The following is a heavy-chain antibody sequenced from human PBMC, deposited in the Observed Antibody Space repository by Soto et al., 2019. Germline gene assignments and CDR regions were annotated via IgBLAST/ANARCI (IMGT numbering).Heavy chain of an antibody. V-gene: IGHV3-30-3*01. CDR1: GFTFSSYA. CDR2: ISYDGSNK. CDR3: GGGGGVGDYYYYYGMDV. Sequence: QVQLVESGGGVVQPGRSLRLSCAASGFTFSSYAMHWVRQAPGKGLEWVAVISYDGSNKYYADSVKGRFTISRDNSKNPLDRKRTSVGAGDTAVYYGGGGGGVGDYYYYYGMDVWGQGTTVTVSS. J-gene: IGHJ6*02. D-gene: IGHD3-16*01.